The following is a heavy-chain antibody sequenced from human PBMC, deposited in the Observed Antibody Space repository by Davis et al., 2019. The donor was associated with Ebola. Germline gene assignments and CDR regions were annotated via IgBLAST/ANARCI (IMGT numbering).Heavy chain of an antibody. CDR1: GYTFTGYY. Sequence: ASVKVSCKASGYTFTGYYMHWVRQAPGQGLEWMGRINPNSGGTNYAQKFQGRVTMTRDTSISTAYMELSRLRSDDTAVYYCARETGASYGDFGWYGMDVWGKGTTVTVSS. V-gene: IGHV1-2*06. CDR3: ARETGASYGDFGWYGMDV. CDR2: INPNSGGT. J-gene: IGHJ6*04. D-gene: IGHD4-17*01.